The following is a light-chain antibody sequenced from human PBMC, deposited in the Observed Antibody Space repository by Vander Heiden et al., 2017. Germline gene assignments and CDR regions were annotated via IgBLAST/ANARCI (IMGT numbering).Light chain of an antibody. CDR2: DDS. Sequence: SYVLTQPPSVSVAPGQTARITCGGNNSGSKSVQWYQQKPGQAPVLVVYDDSDRHSGIPERFSGSNSGNTATLTISRVEAGDEADYYCQVWDSNSDQYVFGTGTKVTVL. CDR3: QVWDSNSDQYV. CDR1: NSGSKS. J-gene: IGLJ1*01. V-gene: IGLV3-21*02.